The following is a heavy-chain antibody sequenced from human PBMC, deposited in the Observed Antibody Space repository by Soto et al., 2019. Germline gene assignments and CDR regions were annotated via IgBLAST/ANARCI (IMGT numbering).Heavy chain of an antibody. Sequence: SETLSLTCAVSGGSISSGGYSWSWIRQPPGKGLEWIGYIYYSGSTNYNPSLKSRVTISVDTSKNQFSLKLSSVTAADTAVYYCARARDGYNLCLDYWGQGTLVTVSS. V-gene: IGHV4-61*08. CDR1: GGSISSGGYS. CDR2: IYYSGST. CDR3: ARARDGYNLCLDY. J-gene: IGHJ4*02. D-gene: IGHD5-12*01.